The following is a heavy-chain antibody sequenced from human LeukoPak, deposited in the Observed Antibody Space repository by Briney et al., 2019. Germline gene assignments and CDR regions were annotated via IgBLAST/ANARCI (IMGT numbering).Heavy chain of an antibody. CDR2: ISAYNGNT. CDR1: GYTFTSYG. V-gene: IGHV1-18*01. D-gene: IGHD4-17*01. CDR3: AKAGYGDRVNDY. J-gene: IGHJ4*02. Sequence: ASVKVSCKASGYTFTSYGISWVRQAPGQGLEWMGWISAYNGNTNYAQKLQGRVTMTTDTSTSTAYMELRSLRSGDTAVYYCAKAGYGDRVNDYWGQGTLVNVSS.